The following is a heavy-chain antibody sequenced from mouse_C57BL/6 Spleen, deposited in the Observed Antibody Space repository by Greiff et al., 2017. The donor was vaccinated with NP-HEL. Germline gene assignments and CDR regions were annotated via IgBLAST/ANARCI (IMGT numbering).Heavy chain of an antibody. D-gene: IGHD1-1*01. J-gene: IGHJ2*01. CDR1: GYTFTSYW. Sequence: VQLQQPGAELVKPGASVKMSCKASGYTFTSYWITWVKQRPGQGLEWIGDIYPGSGSTNYNEKFKSKATLTVDTSSSTAYMQLSSLTSEDSAVYYCARKKVITRGYYFDYWGQGTTLTVSS. V-gene: IGHV1-55*01. CDR2: IYPGSGST. CDR3: ARKKVITRGYYFDY.